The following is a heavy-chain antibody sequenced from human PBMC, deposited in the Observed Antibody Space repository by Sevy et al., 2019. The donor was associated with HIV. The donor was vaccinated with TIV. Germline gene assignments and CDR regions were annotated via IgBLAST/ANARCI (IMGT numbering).Heavy chain of an antibody. Sequence: GGSLRLSCAASGFTFSSYTMHWVRQAPGKGLEWVALISYDGSDNYYGDSVKGHLTNSRDNSKNTLHQQMNSLTPGDTAVYYCARDRYAGPNMSYLDYWAQGTLVTVSS. CDR3: ARDRYAGPNMSYLDY. CDR1: GFTFSSYT. CDR2: ISYDGSDN. V-gene: IGHV3-30*04. D-gene: IGHD2-21*01. J-gene: IGHJ4*02.